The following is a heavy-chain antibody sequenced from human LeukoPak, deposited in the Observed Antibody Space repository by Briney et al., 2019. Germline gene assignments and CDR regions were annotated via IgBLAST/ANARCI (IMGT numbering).Heavy chain of an antibody. CDR3: AKDVGYSYYLDY. D-gene: IGHD4-11*01. V-gene: IGHV3-23*01. CDR2: ISGSGGNT. CDR1: AFTFSSHA. J-gene: IGHJ4*02. Sequence: PGGSLRLSCAASAFTFSSHAMSWVRQAPGKGLEWVSAISGSGGNTYYADSVKGRFTISRDNSKNTLYLQMNSLRAEDTAAYYCAKDVGYSYYLDYWGQGTLVTVSS.